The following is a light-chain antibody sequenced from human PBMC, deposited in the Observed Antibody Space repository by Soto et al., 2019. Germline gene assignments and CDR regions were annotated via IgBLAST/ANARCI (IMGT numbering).Light chain of an antibody. CDR1: HDITKY. V-gene: IGKV1-33*01. CDR2: DTS. Sequence: DIQMTQSPSSLSASVGDRVTITCQASHDITKYLNWYQQKPGKAPKLLIYDTSNLETGVPFRFSGRGSGTNFTLTISGLRPEDFATYYCHYYDNFPPMFTFGQGTKLEMK. J-gene: IGKJ2*01. CDR3: HYYDNFPPMFT.